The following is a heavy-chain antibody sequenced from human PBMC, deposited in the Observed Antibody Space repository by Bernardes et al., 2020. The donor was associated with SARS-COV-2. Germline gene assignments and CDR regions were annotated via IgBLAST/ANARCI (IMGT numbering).Heavy chain of an antibody. Sequence: SETLSLTCTVSGGSISSSSYYWGWIRQPPGKGLEWIGSIYYSGSTYYNPSLKSRVTISVDTSKNQFSLKLSSVTAADTAVYYCARDQYCSSTSCYIENWFDPWGQGTLVTVSS. J-gene: IGHJ5*02. D-gene: IGHD2-2*02. CDR3: ARDQYCSSTSCYIENWFDP. V-gene: IGHV4-39*07. CDR1: GGSISSSSYY. CDR2: IYYSGST.